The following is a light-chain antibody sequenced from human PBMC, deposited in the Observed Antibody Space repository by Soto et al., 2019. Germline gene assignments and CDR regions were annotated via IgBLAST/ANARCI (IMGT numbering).Light chain of an antibody. CDR1: SSDVGGYNY. J-gene: IGLJ2*01. CDR2: DVS. V-gene: IGLV2-14*01. Sequence: ALTQPASVSGSPGQSITISCTGTSSDVGGYNYVSWYQQHPGKAPKLMIYDVSNRPSGVSNRFSGSKSGNTASLTISGLQAEDEADYYCSSYRSSSTYVVFGGGTKLTVL. CDR3: SSYRSSSTYVV.